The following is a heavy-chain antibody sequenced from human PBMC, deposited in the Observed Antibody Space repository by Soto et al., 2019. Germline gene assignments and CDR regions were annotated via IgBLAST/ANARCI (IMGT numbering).Heavy chain of an antibody. D-gene: IGHD4-17*01. CDR1: GFTFSSYG. CDR3: AKSGYGDHFGND. CDR2: ISYDGSNK. V-gene: IGHV3-30*18. J-gene: IGHJ4*02. Sequence: GGSLRLSCAASGFTFSSYGMHWVRQAPGKGLEWVAVISYDGSNKYYADSVKGRFTISRDNSKNTLYLQMNSLRAEDTAVYYCAKSGYGDHFGNDWGQGTLVTVSS.